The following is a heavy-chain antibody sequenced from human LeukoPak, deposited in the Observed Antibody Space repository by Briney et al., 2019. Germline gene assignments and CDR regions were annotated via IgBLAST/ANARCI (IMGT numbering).Heavy chain of an antibody. D-gene: IGHD2-15*01. CDR3: ARAAEVVTALFDY. Sequence: ASVKVSCKASGYTFTSYDINWVRQATGQGLEWMGWINPNSGGTNYAQKFQGRVTMTRDTSISTAYMELSRLRSDDTAVYYCARAAEVVTALFDYWGQGTLVTVSS. CDR1: GYTFTSYD. CDR2: INPNSGGT. V-gene: IGHV1-2*02. J-gene: IGHJ4*02.